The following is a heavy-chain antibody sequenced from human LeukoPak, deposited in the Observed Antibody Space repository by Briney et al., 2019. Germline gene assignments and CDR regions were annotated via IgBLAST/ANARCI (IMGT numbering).Heavy chain of an antibody. V-gene: IGHV3-23*01. CDR1: GFTFSSYG. Sequence: PGGSLTLSCAASGFTFSSYGMSWVRQAPGKGLEWVSAISGSGGSTYYADSVKGRFTISRDNSKNTLYLQMNSLRAEDTAVYYCAGFRGYSGYDQEGRFDYWGQGTLVTVSS. CDR2: ISGSGGST. J-gene: IGHJ4*02. CDR3: AGFRGYSGYDQEGRFDY. D-gene: IGHD5-12*01.